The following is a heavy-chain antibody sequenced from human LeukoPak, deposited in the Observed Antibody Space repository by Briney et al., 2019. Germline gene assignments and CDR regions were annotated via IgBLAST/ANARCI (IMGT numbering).Heavy chain of an antibody. CDR3: ARGHYDVLAASYKWTPDY. CDR1: GYTFSGHA. Sequence: PGGSLRLSCEASGYTFSGHAMSWVRQAPGKGLEWVSSITSGGDYIYYADSVKGRFTTSRDNAKNSLSLQLNSLRVEDTAVYYCARGHYDVLAASYKWTPDYWGQGTLVTVSS. D-gene: IGHD3-9*01. V-gene: IGHV3-21*01. CDR2: ITSGGDYI. J-gene: IGHJ4*02.